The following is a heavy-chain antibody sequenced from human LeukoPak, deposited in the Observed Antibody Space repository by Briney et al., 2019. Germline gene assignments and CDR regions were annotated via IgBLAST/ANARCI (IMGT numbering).Heavy chain of an antibody. CDR2: INWNGGST. CDR1: GFTFSDYY. V-gene: IGHV3-20*04. J-gene: IGHJ6*03. Sequence: GGSLRLSCAASGFTFSDYYMSWIRQAPGKGLEWVSGINWNGGSTGYADSVKGRFTISRDNAKNSLYLQMNSLRAEDTALYYCARSGYCSSTSYYTDYYYHYMDVWGKGTTVTVSS. D-gene: IGHD2-2*02. CDR3: ARSGYCSSTSYYTDYYYHYMDV.